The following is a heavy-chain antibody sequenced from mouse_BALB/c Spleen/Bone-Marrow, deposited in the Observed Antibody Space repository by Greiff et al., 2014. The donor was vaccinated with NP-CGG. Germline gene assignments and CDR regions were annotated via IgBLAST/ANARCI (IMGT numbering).Heavy chain of an antibody. CDR3: ARGDWDEAMDY. Sequence: VQLQQSGGGLVMPGGSLKLSCAASGFTFSSYAMSWVRQTPEKRLEWVATINSGGCYTYYPDSVKGRFTISRDNAKNTLYLQMSSLRSEDTAMYYCARGDWDEAMDYWGQGTSVTVST. J-gene: IGHJ4*01. CDR1: GFTFSSYA. D-gene: IGHD4-1*01. V-gene: IGHV5-9-3*01. CDR2: INSGGCYT.